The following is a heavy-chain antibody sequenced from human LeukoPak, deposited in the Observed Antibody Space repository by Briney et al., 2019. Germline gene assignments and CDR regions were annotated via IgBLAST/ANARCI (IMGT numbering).Heavy chain of an antibody. CDR3: ARDRDWGFDY. CDR1: GFTFSTYS. CDR2: ISSSTI. J-gene: IGHJ4*02. D-gene: IGHD7-27*01. Sequence: GGSLRLSCAASGFTFSTYSMNWVRQAPGQGLEWVSYISSSTIWYADSVKGRFTISRDSAKNSLYLQMNSLRAEDTAVYYCARDRDWGFDYWGQGTLVTVCS. V-gene: IGHV3-48*01.